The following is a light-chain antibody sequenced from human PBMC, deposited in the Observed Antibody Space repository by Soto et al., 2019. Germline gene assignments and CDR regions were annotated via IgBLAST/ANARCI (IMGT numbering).Light chain of an antibody. CDR2: DAS. CDR3: HQRSRWPWT. V-gene: IGKV3-11*01. J-gene: IGKJ1*01. Sequence: EIVLTQSPSSLSLSPLESSTLSCRASQHIWGYLAWYQQKPGQAPRLLVYDASKRATGIPARFSGSGSGTDFILTISSLEPGDFAVYYCHQRSRWPWTFGQGTKVDIK. CDR1: QHIWGY.